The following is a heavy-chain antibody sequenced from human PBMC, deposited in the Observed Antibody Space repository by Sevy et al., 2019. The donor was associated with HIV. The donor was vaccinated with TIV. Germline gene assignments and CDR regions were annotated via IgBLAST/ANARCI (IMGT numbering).Heavy chain of an antibody. CDR1: GFTFSSYW. J-gene: IGHJ4*02. V-gene: IGHV3-74*01. D-gene: IGHD7-27*01. Sequence: GGSLRLSCAASGFTFSSYWMHWVRQAPGKGLVWVSRINSDGTSTSYAESVKGRFTISRENAKNTAFLQVNSLRAEDTGTYYCARPCRTAPTGAFDSWGQGTLVTVSS. CDR3: ARPCRTAPTGAFDS. CDR2: INSDGTST.